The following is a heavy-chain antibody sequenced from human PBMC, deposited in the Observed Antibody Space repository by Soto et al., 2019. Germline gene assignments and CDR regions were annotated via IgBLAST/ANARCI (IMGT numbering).Heavy chain of an antibody. CDR1: GFTFSSYA. CDR3: AKDPGELPSYWYFDL. D-gene: IGHD2-15*01. J-gene: IGHJ2*01. CDR2: ISGSGGST. Sequence: EVQLLESGGGLVQPGGSLRLSCAASGFTFSSYAMSWVRQAPGKGLEWVSAISGSGGSTYYADSVKGRFTISRDNYKNTLYLQMNSLRAEDTAVYYCAKDPGELPSYWYFDLWGRGTLVTVSS. V-gene: IGHV3-23*01.